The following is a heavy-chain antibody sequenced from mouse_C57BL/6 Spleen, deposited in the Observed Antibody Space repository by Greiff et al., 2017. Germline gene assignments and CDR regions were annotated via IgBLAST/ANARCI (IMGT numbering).Heavy chain of an antibody. V-gene: IGHV1-52*01. Sequence: QVHVKQPGAELVRPGSSVKLSCKASGYTFTSYWMHWVKQRPIQGLEWIGNIDPSDSETHYNQKFKDKATLTVDKSSSTAYMQLSSLTSEDSAVYYCARETTVVARAMDYWGQGTSVTVSS. CDR2: IDPSDSET. CDR3: ARETTVVARAMDY. CDR1: GYTFTSYW. J-gene: IGHJ4*01. D-gene: IGHD1-1*01.